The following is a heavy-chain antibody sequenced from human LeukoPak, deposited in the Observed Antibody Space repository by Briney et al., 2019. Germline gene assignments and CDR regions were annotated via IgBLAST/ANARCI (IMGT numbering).Heavy chain of an antibody. J-gene: IGHJ4*02. CDR2: INGDGGST. D-gene: IGHD5-18*01. Sequence: GGSQTLSCAASGFTFSSYWMHWVRQAPGKGLVWVSRINGDGGSTTYADSVKGRFTISRDNAKNTLYLQMNSLRAEDTAVYYCARDRATAMFDYWAQGTLVTVSS. CDR1: GFTFSSYW. V-gene: IGHV3-74*01. CDR3: ARDRATAMFDY.